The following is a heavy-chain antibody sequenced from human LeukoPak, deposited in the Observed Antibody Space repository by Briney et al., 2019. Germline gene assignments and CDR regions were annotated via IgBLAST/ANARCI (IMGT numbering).Heavy chain of an antibody. CDR1: GYTFTGYY. Sequence: RAPVKVSCKASGYTFTGYYMHWVRQAPGQGLEWMGWINPNSGGTNYAQKFQGRVTMTRDTSISTAYMELSRLRSDDTAVYYCARRPDADTAMVFDYWGQGTLVTVSS. J-gene: IGHJ4*02. V-gene: IGHV1-2*02. D-gene: IGHD5-18*01. CDR3: ARRPDADTAMVFDY. CDR2: INPNSGGT.